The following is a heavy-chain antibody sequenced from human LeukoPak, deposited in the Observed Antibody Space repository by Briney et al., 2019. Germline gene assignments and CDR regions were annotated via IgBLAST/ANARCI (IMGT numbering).Heavy chain of an antibody. J-gene: IGHJ4*02. D-gene: IGHD2-2*01. CDR2: TSGSGGST. Sequence: GVSLRLSCAASGFTFSSYDMRWVRQAPGKGLEGVSDTSGSGGSTYYADSGKGRITISRDNTKNTLYLKMNSLRAADTAVYYCARDIVVVPAALGYWGQGTLVTVSS. CDR1: GFTFSSYD. V-gene: IGHV3-23*01. CDR3: ARDIVVVPAALGY.